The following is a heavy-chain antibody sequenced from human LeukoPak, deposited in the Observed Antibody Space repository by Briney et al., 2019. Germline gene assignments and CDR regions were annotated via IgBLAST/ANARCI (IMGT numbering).Heavy chain of an antibody. V-gene: IGHV4-34*01. CDR2: INQNGIT. CDR1: GGSFSGYF. D-gene: IGHD6-19*01. Sequence: SETLSLNCAVYGGSFSGYFWNWIRQPPGKGLEWIGEINQNGITNYNPSLTSRATISVAPSKNQIFLKLTSVTAADAGTYYCARLGAGGSGLEYWGQGTLVTVSS. CDR3: ARLGAGGSGLEY. J-gene: IGHJ4*02.